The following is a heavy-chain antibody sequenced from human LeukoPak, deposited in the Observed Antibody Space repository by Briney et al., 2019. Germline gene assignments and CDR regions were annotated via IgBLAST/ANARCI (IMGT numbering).Heavy chain of an antibody. D-gene: IGHD2-15*01. J-gene: IGHJ4*02. CDR2: IYHSGST. CDR3: ARRVVVAATVTSSLDY. Sequence: SETLSLTCAVSGGSISSSNWWSWVRQPPGKGLEWIGEIYHSGSTNYNPSLKSRVTISVDKSKNQFSLKLSSVTAADTAVYYCARRVVVAATVTSSLDYWGQGTLVTVSS. V-gene: IGHV4-4*02. CDR1: GGSISSSNW.